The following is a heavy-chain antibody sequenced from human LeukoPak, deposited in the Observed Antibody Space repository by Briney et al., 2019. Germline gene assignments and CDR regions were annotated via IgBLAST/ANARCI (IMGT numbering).Heavy chain of an antibody. Sequence: PGGSLRLSCAASGFTFSSYGMHWVRQAPGKGLEWVAVISYDGSNKYYADSVKGRFTISRDNSKNTLYLQMNSLRAEDTAVYYCAYQYYDILTGYFPPDVWGQGTTVTVSS. V-gene: IGHV3-30*03. CDR2: ISYDGSNK. D-gene: IGHD3-9*01. J-gene: IGHJ6*02. CDR3: AYQYYDILTGYFPPDV. CDR1: GFTFSSYG.